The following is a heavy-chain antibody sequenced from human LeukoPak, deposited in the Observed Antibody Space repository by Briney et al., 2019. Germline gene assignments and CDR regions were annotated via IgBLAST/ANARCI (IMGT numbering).Heavy chain of an antibody. J-gene: IGHJ4*02. V-gene: IGHV4-34*01. D-gene: IGHD1-26*01. Sequence: SETLSLTCAVYGGSFSGYYWSWIRQPPGKGLEWIGEINHSGSTNYNPSLKSRVTISVDTSKNQFSLKLSSVTAADTAVYYCARDRGLSGSYYDLDYWGQGTLVTVSS. CDR2: INHSGST. CDR1: GGSFSGYY. CDR3: ARDRGLSGSYYDLDY.